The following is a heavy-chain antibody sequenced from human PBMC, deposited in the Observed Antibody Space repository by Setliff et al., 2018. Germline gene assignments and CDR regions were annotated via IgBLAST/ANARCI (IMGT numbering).Heavy chain of an antibody. CDR1: GDSLSGYY. CDR3: ARPSGTGWPAPSYYFDY. CDR2: IMPGRDT. J-gene: IGHJ4*02. D-gene: IGHD6-19*01. V-gene: IGHV4-34*12. Sequence: KPSETLSLTCAVYGDSLSGYYWSWIRQSPRKGLEWIGDIMPGRDTLYSPSLESRLTITIDTSKSQFSLKLSSVTAADTAVYYCARPSGTGWPAPSYYFDYWGQGTQVTVSS.